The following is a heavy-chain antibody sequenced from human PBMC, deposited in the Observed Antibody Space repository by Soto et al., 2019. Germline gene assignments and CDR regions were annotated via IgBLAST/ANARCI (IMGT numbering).Heavy chain of an antibody. Sequence: QVQLVESGGGVVQPGRSLRLSCAASGFIFSSYGMHWVRQAPGKGLEWVAVISYDGSNKYYAVSVKGRFTISRENSKNTLYLQMNSLRAEDTAVYDCAKDPYDYWGQGTLVTVSS. V-gene: IGHV3-30*18. CDR2: ISYDGSNK. CDR1: GFIFSSYG. J-gene: IGHJ4*02. CDR3: AKDPYDY.